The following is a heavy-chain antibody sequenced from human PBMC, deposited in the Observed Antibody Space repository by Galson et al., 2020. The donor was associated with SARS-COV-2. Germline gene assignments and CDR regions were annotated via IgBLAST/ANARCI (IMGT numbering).Heavy chain of an antibody. CDR3: AREGCSSTSCYTGWYYYYYMDV. D-gene: IGHD2-2*02. CDR1: GFTFSSYS. J-gene: IGHJ6*03. CDR2: ISSSSSYI. Sequence: GESLKISCAASGFTFSSYSMNWVRQAPGKGLEWVSSISSSSSYIYYADSVKGRFTISRDNAKNSLYLQMNSLRAEDTAVYYCAREGCSSTSCYTGWYYYYYMDVWGKGTTVTVSS. V-gene: IGHV3-21*01.